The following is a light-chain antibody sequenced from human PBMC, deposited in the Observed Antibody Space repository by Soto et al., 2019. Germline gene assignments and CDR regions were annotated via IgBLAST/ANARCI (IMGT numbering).Light chain of an antibody. V-gene: IGKV3-20*01. J-gene: IGKJ1*01. CDR1: QSVSNNY. Sequence: ILLTQSPGTRSLSPGERATLSSRASQSVSNNYLAWYQQKPGQAPRLLIYGASNRATGIPDWFSGSGSGTDFTLTISRLEPEDFAVYYCQQYGSSGTFGQGTKVDIK. CDR3: QQYGSSGT. CDR2: GAS.